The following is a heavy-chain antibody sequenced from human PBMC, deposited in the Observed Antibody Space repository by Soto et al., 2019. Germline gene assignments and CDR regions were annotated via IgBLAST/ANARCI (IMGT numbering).Heavy chain of an antibody. Sequence: EVQLVESGGGLVQPGGSLRLSCAASGFTFSSYAMHWVRQAPGKGLEYVSAISSNGGSTYYANSVKGRFTISRDNSKNTLYLQMGSLRAEDMAVYYCARGPVAARIPYWYFDLWGRGTLVTVSS. V-gene: IGHV3-64*01. D-gene: IGHD6-6*01. CDR2: ISSNGGST. CDR3: ARGPVAARIPYWYFDL. J-gene: IGHJ2*01. CDR1: GFTFSSYA.